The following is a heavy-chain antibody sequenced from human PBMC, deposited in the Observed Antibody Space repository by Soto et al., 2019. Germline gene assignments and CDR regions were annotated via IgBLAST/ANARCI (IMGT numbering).Heavy chain of an antibody. CDR2: IYYSGST. CDR1: GGSISSGGYY. CDR3: ARRGTEPEDNVLLWFGESGGYMDV. D-gene: IGHD3-10*01. J-gene: IGHJ6*02. Sequence: SETLSLTCTVSGGSISSGGYYWSWIRQRPGKGLEWIGYIYYSGSTYYNPSLKSRVTISVDTSKNQFSLKLSSVTAADTAVYYCARRGTEPEDNVLLWFGESGGYMDVWGQGTTVTVSS. V-gene: IGHV4-31*03.